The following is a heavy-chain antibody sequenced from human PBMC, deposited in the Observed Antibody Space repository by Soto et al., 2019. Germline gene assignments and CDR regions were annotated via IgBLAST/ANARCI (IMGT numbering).Heavy chain of an antibody. Sequence: WTWIRQHPGKGLEWIGYIYYSGITYYNPSLKSRVTISVDTSKNQFSLKLSSVTAADTAVYYCAREPSTWGQGTLVTVSS. J-gene: IGHJ5*02. CDR2: IYYSGIT. CDR3: AREPST. V-gene: IGHV4-31*02.